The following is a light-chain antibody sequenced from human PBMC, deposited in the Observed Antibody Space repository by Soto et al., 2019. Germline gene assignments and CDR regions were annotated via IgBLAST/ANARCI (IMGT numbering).Light chain of an antibody. Sequence: QSALTQPASVSGSPGQSITISCTGTSSDVGTYNYVSWYQQLPGKAPKLMIYEVSNRPSGVSNRFSGSKSGNTASLTISGLQAEDEADYYCSSYSTTNAPYVFGTGTKVTVL. J-gene: IGLJ1*01. CDR3: SSYSTTNAPYV. V-gene: IGLV2-14*01. CDR2: EVS. CDR1: SSDVGTYNY.